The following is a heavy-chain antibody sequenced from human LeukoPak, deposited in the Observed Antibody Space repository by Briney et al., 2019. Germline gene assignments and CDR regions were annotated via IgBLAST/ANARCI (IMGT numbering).Heavy chain of an antibody. J-gene: IGHJ4*02. CDR2: ISSSSSFI. D-gene: IGHD5-12*01. Sequence: GGSLRLSCAASGFTFSSHSMNWVRQAPGKGLEWVSSISSSSSFIYYADSVRGRFTISRDNSKNTLYLQMNSLRAEDTAVYYCARRDYSGYHPDDYWGQGTLVTVSS. V-gene: IGHV3-21*01. CDR3: ARRDYSGYHPDDY. CDR1: GFTFSSHS.